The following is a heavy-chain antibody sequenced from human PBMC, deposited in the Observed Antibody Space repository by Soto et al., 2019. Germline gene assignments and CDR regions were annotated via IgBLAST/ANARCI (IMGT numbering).Heavy chain of an antibody. D-gene: IGHD2-2*01. CDR2: INHSGST. CDR3: ARRVVPAADDY. J-gene: IGHJ4*02. V-gene: IGHV4-34*01. CDR1: GGSFSGYY. Sequence: QVQLQQWGAGLLKPSETLSLSCAVYGGSFSGYYWSWIRHPPGKGLEWIGEINHSGSTNYNPSLKSRVTISVDTSKNQFSLKLSSVTAADTAVYYCARRVVPAADDYWGQGTLVTVSS.